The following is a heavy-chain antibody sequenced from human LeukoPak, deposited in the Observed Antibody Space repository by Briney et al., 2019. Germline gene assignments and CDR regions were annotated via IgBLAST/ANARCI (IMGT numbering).Heavy chain of an antibody. Sequence: GGSLRLSCAASGFTFGFTFSRYAMSWVRQAPGKGLEWVSTISGSGESTYYADSVKGRFTISRDNSQNTVSLQMNSLRAEDTAIYYCAKEFSWNYVYDPWGQGTLVTVSS. CDR2: ISGSGEST. CDR3: AKEFSWNYVYDP. J-gene: IGHJ5*02. V-gene: IGHV3-23*01. CDR1: GFTFGFTFSRYA. D-gene: IGHD1-7*01.